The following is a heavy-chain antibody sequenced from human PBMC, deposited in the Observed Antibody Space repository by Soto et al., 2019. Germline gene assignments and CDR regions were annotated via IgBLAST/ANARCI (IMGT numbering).Heavy chain of an antibody. V-gene: IGHV4-39*01. J-gene: IGHJ6*02. CDR1: GGSISSSSYY. CDR3: ARRPTLLVLRFLEWTNYYYGMDI. Sequence: SETLSLTCTVSGGSISSSSYYWGWIRQPPGKGLEWIGSIYYSGSTYYNPSLKSRVTISVDTSKNQFSLKLSSVTAADTAVYYCARRPTLLVLRFLEWTNYYYGMDIWGQGTTVTVSS. CDR2: IYYSGST. D-gene: IGHD3-3*01.